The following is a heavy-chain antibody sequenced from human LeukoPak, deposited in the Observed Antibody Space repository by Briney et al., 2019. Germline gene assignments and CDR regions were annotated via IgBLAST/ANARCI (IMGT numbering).Heavy chain of an antibody. CDR1: GGSISRSSYY. CDR3: ARVSSSWYQDWYFDL. Sequence: SETLSLTCTVSGGSISRSSYYWGWIRQPPGKGLEWIGHIYYSGSTNYNPSLKTRVTMSVDTSKNQFSLKLSSVTAADTAVYYCARVSSSWYQDWYFDLWGRGTLVTVSS. CDR2: IYYSGST. V-gene: IGHV4-39*07. D-gene: IGHD6-13*01. J-gene: IGHJ2*01.